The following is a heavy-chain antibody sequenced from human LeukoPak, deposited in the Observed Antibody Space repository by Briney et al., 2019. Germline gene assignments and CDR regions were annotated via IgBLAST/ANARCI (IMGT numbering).Heavy chain of an antibody. Sequence: SQTLSLTCTVAGGSVTGYYSTWIRQPARKGLEWIGCVSDTGRAYYNPSLERRVTISLDTSNNRFSLKVTSVTAADTAVYYCARGTDMTPISGYVYWGQGTLVSVSS. CDR3: ARGTDMTPISGYVY. V-gene: IGHV4-4*07. CDR2: VSDTGRA. D-gene: IGHD5-12*01. CDR1: GGSVTGYY. J-gene: IGHJ4*02.